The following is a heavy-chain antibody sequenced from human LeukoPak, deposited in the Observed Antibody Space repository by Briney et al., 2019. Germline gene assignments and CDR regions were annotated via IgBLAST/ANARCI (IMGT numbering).Heavy chain of an antibody. J-gene: IGHJ4*02. D-gene: IGHD3-9*01. CDR3: ARADTSDILTGYSDY. V-gene: IGHV3-21*01. Sequence: GGSLRLSCTASGFTFNSYSMNRVRQAPGKGLEWVSSTSSSSSYIYYADSVKGRFTISRDNAKKSLYLQMNRLRAEDTAVYFCARADTSDILTGYSDYWGQGTLVTVSS. CDR1: GFTFNSYS. CDR2: TSSSSSYI.